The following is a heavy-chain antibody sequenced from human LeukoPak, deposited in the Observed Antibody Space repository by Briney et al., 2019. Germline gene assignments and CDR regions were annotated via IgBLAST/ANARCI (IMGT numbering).Heavy chain of an antibody. D-gene: IGHD3-22*01. CDR1: GVTFSSFA. V-gene: IGHV3-30*04. CDR3: ARSKTYYYDSSGYYYLGY. CDR2: ISYHGRDT. Sequence: GRSLRHSCAASGVTFSSFAMHWVRQAPGKGLEWVAVISYHGRDTYYADSVKGRFTISRDNSKNTLYLQMNSLRAEDTAVYYCARSKTYYYDSSGYYYLGYWGQGTLVTVSS. J-gene: IGHJ4*02.